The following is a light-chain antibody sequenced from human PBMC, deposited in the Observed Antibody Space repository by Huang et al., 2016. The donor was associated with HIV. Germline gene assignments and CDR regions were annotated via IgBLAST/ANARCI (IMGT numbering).Light chain of an antibody. Sequence: EIVLTQSPATLSLSPGERATLSCRASQSVSSYLAWYQQKPGQAPRLLIYDASNRATGSPARCSGGGSGTDFTLTISSLEPEDFAVYYCQQRSNWPRVTFGGGTKVEIK. J-gene: IGKJ4*01. V-gene: IGKV3-11*01. CDR2: DAS. CDR3: QQRSNWPRVT. CDR1: QSVSSY.